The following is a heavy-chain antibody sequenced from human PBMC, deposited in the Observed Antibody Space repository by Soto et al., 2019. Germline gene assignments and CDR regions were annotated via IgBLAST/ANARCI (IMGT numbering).Heavy chain of an antibody. Sequence: GASVKVSCKASGGTFSSYAISWVRQAPGQGLEWMGGIIPIFGTANYAQKFQGRVTITADESTSTAYMELNSLKIEDTAVYYCARDLRGSIYVFDYWGQGALVTVSS. D-gene: IGHD3-10*02. CDR2: IIPIFGTA. J-gene: IGHJ4*02. V-gene: IGHV1-69*13. CDR3: ARDLRGSIYVFDY. CDR1: GGTFSSYA.